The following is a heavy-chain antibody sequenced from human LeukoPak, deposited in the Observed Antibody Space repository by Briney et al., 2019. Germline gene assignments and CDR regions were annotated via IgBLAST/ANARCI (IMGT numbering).Heavy chain of an antibody. CDR3: ARHVVDTAMVIDY. CDR2: IDPRDSYT. CDR1: GYSFTSYW. Sequence: GESLKVSCKGPGYSFTSYWVGRVGRLPGKGMEWKGRIDPRDSYTNYSPSFQGNVTISADKSIRTACLQWSSLKASDAAMYYCARHVVDTAMVIDYWGQGTLVTVSS. V-gene: IGHV5-10-1*01. J-gene: IGHJ4*02. D-gene: IGHD5-18*01.